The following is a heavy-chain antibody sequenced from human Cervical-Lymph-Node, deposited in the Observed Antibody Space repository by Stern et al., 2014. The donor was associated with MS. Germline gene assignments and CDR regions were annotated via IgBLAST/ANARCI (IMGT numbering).Heavy chain of an antibody. J-gene: IGHJ4*02. CDR2: ISSRDGTI. Sequence: MQLVESGGGLVKPGGSLRLSCAASGFTFSDYYMTWIRQAPGKGLEWISYISSRDGTIYYADSVKGRYTISRDNAKKSRYLQMNSLRAEDTAVYYCARAGGSEDDFWGQGTLVTVSS. D-gene: IGHD3-10*01. CDR3: ARAGGSEDDF. CDR1: GFTFSDYY. V-gene: IGHV3-11*01.